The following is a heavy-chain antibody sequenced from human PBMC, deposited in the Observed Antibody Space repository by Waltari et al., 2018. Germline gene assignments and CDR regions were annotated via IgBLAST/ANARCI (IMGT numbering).Heavy chain of an antibody. V-gene: IGHV4-31*03. CDR3: ARGLEDCGGDCYNY. J-gene: IGHJ4*02. CDR2: IYHSGST. CDR1: GGPISSGGYY. Sequence: QVQLQESGPGLVTPSQTLSLTCTVSGGPISSGGYYWSWIRQHPGKGLEWIGYIYHSGSTYYNPSLKSRVTISVDRSKNQFSLKLSSVTAADTAVYYCARGLEDCGGDCYNYWGQGTLVTVSS. D-gene: IGHD2-21*02.